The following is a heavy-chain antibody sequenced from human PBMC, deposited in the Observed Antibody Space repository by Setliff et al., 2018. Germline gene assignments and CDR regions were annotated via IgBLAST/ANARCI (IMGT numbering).Heavy chain of an antibody. Sequence: ASVKVSCKASGYTFTGYYFHWVRQAPGQGLEWMGWINPNNGDTKSAQKFQGGLTMTRDTSISTAYMELSSLRSDDTAVYYCARQPMDTIMVTFDYWGQGILVTVSS. CDR2: INPNNGDT. J-gene: IGHJ4*02. D-gene: IGHD5-12*01. V-gene: IGHV1-2*02. CDR3: ARQPMDTIMVTFDY. CDR1: GYTFTGYY.